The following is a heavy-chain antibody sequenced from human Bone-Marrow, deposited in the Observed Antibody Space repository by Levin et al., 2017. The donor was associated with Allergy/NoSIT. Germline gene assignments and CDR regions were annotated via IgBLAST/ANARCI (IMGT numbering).Heavy chain of an antibody. V-gene: IGHV3-30-3*01. J-gene: IGHJ4*02. Sequence: LSLTCEVSGFIFRSYSLHWVRQAPGKGLEWLTLISLDGSKAYYADPVKGRFTISRDNSKNSLFLQMNSLRHEDTAVYYCARERSGTYRTLDHWGQGALVIVSS. CDR1: GFIFRSYS. CDR2: ISLDGSKA. CDR3: ARERSGTYRTLDH. D-gene: IGHD3-10*01.